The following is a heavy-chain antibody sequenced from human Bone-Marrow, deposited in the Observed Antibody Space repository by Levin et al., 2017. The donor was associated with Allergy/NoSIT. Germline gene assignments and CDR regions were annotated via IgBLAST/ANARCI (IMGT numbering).Heavy chain of an antibody. CDR1: FYSIIIYFSY. D-gene: IGHD1-26*01. CDR3: AREMGILQSGSYYGMDV. CDR2: IHNIFIT. J-gene: IGHJ6*02. Sequence: PSYTLSLTFSFSFYSIIIYFSYFTIILHHPFNFLYFIFYIHNIFITHYNPSVKSRVVISADTSKNQFSLKLSSVTAADTAVYYCAREMGILQSGSYYGMDVWGQGTTVTVSS. V-gene: IGHV4-31*03.